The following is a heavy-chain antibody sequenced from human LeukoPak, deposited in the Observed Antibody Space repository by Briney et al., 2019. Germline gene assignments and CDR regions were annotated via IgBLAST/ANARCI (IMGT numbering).Heavy chain of an antibody. J-gene: IGHJ5*02. CDR2: INHSGST. CDR3: ARASRVIVGATRDNWFDP. CDR1: GGSFSGYY. Sequence: SETLSLTCAVYGGSFSGYYWSWIRQPPGKGLEWIGEINHSGSTNYNPSLKSRVTISVDTSKNQFSLKLSSVTAADTAVYYCARASRVIVGATRDNWFDPWGQGTLVTVSS. D-gene: IGHD1-26*01. V-gene: IGHV4-34*01.